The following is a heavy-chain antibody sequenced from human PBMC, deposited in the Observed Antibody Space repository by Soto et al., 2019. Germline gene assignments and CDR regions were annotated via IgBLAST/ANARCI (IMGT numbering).Heavy chain of an antibody. J-gene: IGHJ4*02. V-gene: IGHV4-4*02. CDR1: GGSITSRYW. CDR3: ARDQNGSGNYYTRYFDY. Sequence: SETLSLTCAGSGGSITSRYWWGWGRQSPGKGLGGIGGSYHSGSTNYNPSLKSRVTISVDKSKNQFSLNLSSVTAADTAVYYCARDQNGSGNYYTRYFDYWGQGTLVTVSS. D-gene: IGHD3-10*01. CDR2: SYHSGST.